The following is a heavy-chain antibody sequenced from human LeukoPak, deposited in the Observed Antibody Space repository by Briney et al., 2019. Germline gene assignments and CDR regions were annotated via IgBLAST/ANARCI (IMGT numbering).Heavy chain of an antibody. Sequence: PSETLSLTCAVYGGSFSGYYWSWIRQPPGKGPEWIGEINHSGSTNYNPSLKSRVTISVDTSKNQFSLKLNSVTAADTAVYYCARHYGPWGQGTLVTVSS. D-gene: IGHD3-16*01. CDR2: INHSGST. V-gene: IGHV4-34*01. J-gene: IGHJ5*02. CDR1: GGSFSGYY. CDR3: ARHYGP.